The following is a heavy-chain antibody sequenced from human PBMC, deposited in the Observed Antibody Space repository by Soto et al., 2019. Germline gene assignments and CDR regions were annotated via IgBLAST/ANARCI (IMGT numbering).Heavy chain of an antibody. CDR1: GGSISSGDYY. V-gene: IGHV4-30-4*01. CDR3: ARAATRHDFWSGYYLYYFDY. J-gene: IGHJ4*02. Sequence: PSETLSLTCTVSGGSISSGDYYWSWIRQPPGKGLEWIGYIYYSGSTYYNPSLKSRVTISVDTSTNQFSLKLSSVTAADTAVYYCARAATRHDFWSGYYLYYFDYWGQGTLVTVSS. D-gene: IGHD3-3*01. CDR2: IYYSGST.